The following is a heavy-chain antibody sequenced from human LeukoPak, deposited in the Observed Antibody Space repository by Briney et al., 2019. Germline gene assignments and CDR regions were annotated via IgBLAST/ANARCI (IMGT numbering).Heavy chain of an antibody. CDR2: IYYSGST. Sequence: SETLSLTCTVSGGSISSGGYYWSWIRQHPGKGLEWIGYIYYSGSTYYNPSLKSRVTISVDTSKNQFSLKLSSVTAADTAVYYCARADYGGNLYYFDYWGQGTLVTVSS. CDR3: ARADYGGNLYYFDY. D-gene: IGHD4-23*01. CDR1: GGSISSGGYY. J-gene: IGHJ4*02. V-gene: IGHV4-31*03.